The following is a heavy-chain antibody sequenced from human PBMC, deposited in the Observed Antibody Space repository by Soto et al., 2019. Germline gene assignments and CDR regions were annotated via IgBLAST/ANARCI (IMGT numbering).Heavy chain of an antibody. CDR3: ARHVVAAGNFDY. CDR1: GGSFSGYY. D-gene: IGHD2-21*01. V-gene: IGHV4-34*01. Sequence: PSETLSLTCAVYGGSFSGYYWSWIRQPPGKGLEWIGEINHSGSTNYNPSLKSRVTISVDTSKNQFSLKLSSVTAADTAVYYCARHVVAAGNFDYWGQGTLVTVSS. CDR2: INHSGST. J-gene: IGHJ4*02.